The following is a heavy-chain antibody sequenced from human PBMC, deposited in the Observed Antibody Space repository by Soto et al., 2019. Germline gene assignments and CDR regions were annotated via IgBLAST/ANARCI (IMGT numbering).Heavy chain of an antibody. CDR2: ISYDGSNK. Sequence: GGSLRLSCAASGFTFSSYGMHWVRQAPGKGLEWVAVISYDGSNKYYADSVKGRFTISRDNSKNTLYLQMNSLRAEDTAVHYCAKESSVSSSSDYWGQGTLVTVSS. J-gene: IGHJ4*02. CDR3: AKESSVSSSSDY. CDR1: GFTFSSYG. D-gene: IGHD6-6*01. V-gene: IGHV3-30*18.